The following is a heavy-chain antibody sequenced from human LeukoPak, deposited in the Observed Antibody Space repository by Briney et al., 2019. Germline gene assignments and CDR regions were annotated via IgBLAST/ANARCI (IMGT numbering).Heavy chain of an antibody. V-gene: IGHV4-34*01. D-gene: IGHD2-2*01. CDR2: INHSGST. CDR3: ATRGVVPAVSFDY. CDR1: GGSFSGYY. Sequence: SETLSFTCAVYGGSFSGYYWSWIRQPPGKGLEWIGEINHSGSTNYNPSLKSRVTISVDTSKNQFSLKLSSVTAADTAVYYCATRGVVPAVSFDYWGQGTLVTVSS. J-gene: IGHJ4*02.